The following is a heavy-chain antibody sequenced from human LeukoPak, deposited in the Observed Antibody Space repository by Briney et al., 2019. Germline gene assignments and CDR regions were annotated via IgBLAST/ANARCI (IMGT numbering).Heavy chain of an antibody. D-gene: IGHD3-3*01. CDR1: GGSIRTSY. CDR3: ARGAYSGVS. CDR2: IYISGST. J-gene: IGHJ5*02. V-gene: IGHV4-4*07. Sequence: SETLSLTCTVSGGSIRTSYWNWIRQPAGKGLEWIGRIYISGSTIYNPFLKSRVTMSIDSSKNQISLSLTSVTAADTAMYYCARGAYSGVSWGQGTLVTVSS.